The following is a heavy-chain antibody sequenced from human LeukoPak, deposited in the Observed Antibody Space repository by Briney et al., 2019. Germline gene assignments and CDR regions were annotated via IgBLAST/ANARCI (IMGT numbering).Heavy chain of an antibody. CDR1: GYSISSGYY. CDR3: ARADRLSSSGWPVHFDY. J-gene: IGHJ4*02. D-gene: IGHD6-19*01. V-gene: IGHV4-38-2*01. CDR2: IYHTGST. Sequence: SETLSLTCAVSGYSISSGYYWGWIRPPPGKGLEWIGSIYHTGSTYYNPSLKSRVTISIDTSKNQFSLKLSSVTAADTAVYFCARADRLSSSGWPVHFDYWGQGTLVTVSS.